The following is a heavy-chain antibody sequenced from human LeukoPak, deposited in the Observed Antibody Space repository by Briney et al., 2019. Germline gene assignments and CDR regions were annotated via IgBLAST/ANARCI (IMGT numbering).Heavy chain of an antibody. CDR2: IIPILGTA. Sequence: GSSVKVSCKASGGTFSSYAISWVRQAPGQGLEWMGGIIPILGTANYAQKFQGRVTITADKSTSTAYMELSSLRSEDTAVYYCAREGYYDILTGYQYYFDYWGQGTLVTVSS. CDR1: GGTFSSYA. D-gene: IGHD3-9*01. J-gene: IGHJ4*02. CDR3: AREGYYDILTGYQYYFDY. V-gene: IGHV1-69*06.